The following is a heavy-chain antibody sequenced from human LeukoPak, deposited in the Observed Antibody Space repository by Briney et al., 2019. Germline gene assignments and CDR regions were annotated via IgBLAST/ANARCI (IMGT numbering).Heavy chain of an antibody. CDR2: INQSGKT. Sequence: PSETLSLTCTVSGGSISSSGYYWDWIRQPPGKGPEWIGSINQSGKTYYEPSLKSRVTISVDTSKTQFSLELRTVTAADTAVYYCARKKLVARGYFDYWGQGALVTVSS. CDR3: ARKKLVARGYFDY. CDR1: GGSISSSGYY. D-gene: IGHD1-1*01. V-gene: IGHV4-39*01. J-gene: IGHJ4*02.